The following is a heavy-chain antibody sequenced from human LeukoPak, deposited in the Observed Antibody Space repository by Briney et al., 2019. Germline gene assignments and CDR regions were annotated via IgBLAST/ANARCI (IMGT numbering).Heavy chain of an antibody. V-gene: IGHV3-53*05. CDR2: IYSGGNT. J-gene: IGHJ6*03. D-gene: IGHD6-13*01. CDR1: GFTVSSNY. CDR3: AKDSAAAAFYYYYYMDV. Sequence: GGSLRLSCAASGFTVSSNYMSWVRQAPGKGLEWVSVIYSGGNTYYADSVKGRFTISRDNSKNTLYLQMNSLRAEDTAVYYCAKDSAAAAFYYYYYMDVWGKGTTVTISS.